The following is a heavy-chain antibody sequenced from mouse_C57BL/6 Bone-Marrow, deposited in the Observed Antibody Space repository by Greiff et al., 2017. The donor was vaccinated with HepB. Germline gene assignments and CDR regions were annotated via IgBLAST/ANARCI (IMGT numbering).Heavy chain of an antibody. J-gene: IGHJ3*01. CDR3: ARERACGGYCSFAY. CDR2: IYPRSGNT. Sequence: VQLQQSGAELARPGASVKLSCKASGYTFTSYGISWVKQRTGQGLEWIGEIYPRSGNTYYNEKFKGKGTLTADKSSSTAYMWLRSLTSEDSAIYFCARERACGGYCSFAYWGQGTLVTVSA. V-gene: IGHV1-81*01. CDR1: GYTFTSYG. D-gene: IGHD2-3*01.